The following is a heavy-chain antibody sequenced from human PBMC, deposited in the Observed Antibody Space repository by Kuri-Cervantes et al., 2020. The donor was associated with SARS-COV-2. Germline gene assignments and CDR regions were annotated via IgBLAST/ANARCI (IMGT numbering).Heavy chain of an antibody. V-gene: IGHV4-61*01. Sequence: SETLSLTCTVSGGSVSSGSYYWSWIRQPPGKGLEWIGYIYYSGSTNYNPSLKSRVAISVDTSKNQFSLKLSSVTAADTAMYYCARQQYYYDSRAYPDAFDIWGQGTKVTVSS. CDR1: GGSVSSGSYY. CDR3: ARQQYYYDSRAYPDAFDI. J-gene: IGHJ3*02. D-gene: IGHD3-22*01. CDR2: IYYSGST.